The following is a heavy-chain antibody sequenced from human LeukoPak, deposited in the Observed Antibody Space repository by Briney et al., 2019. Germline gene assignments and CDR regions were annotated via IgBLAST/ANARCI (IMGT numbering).Heavy chain of an antibody. CDR3: AKHKESWNSCLDY. V-gene: IGHV3-23*01. D-gene: IGHD1-7*01. CDR2: ISGSGAST. Sequence: GGSLRLSCAASGFTFSSYAMSWVRQAPGKGLEWVSSISGSGASTYYADSVKGRFTISRDNSKNTLYLQMNSLRAEDTAVYYCAKHKESWNSCLDYWGQGTLVTVSS. J-gene: IGHJ4*02. CDR1: GFTFSSYA.